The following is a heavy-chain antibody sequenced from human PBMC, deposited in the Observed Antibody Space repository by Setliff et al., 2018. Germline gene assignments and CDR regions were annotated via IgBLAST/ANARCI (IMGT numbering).Heavy chain of an antibody. D-gene: IGHD6-6*01. CDR2: INHRGST. Sequence: SETLSLTCAAYGGTFSDYHWTWIRQSPEKGLEWIGEINHRGSTNYNPSLKSRVTISIDTSKDQFSLKLISMTAADTAVYYYARGRNIAARLLDSWGQGTLVTVSS. J-gene: IGHJ4*02. CDR3: ARGRNIAARLLDS. CDR1: GGTFSDYH. V-gene: IGHV4-34*01.